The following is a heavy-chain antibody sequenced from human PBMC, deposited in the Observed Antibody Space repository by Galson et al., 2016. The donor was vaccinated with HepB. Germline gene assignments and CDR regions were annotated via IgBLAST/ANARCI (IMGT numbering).Heavy chain of an antibody. CDR3: ARALSSSGWTYWYFDL. J-gene: IGHJ2*01. Sequence: SLRLSCAASRFTFINSWMSWVRQAPGKGLEWVANIKQDGSEKYYVDSVKGRFTISRDNAKNSLFLQMNGLRAEDTAVYYCARALSSSGWTYWYFDLWGCGTLVTVSS. CDR1: RFTFINSW. CDR2: IKQDGSEK. D-gene: IGHD6-19*01. V-gene: IGHV3-7*03.